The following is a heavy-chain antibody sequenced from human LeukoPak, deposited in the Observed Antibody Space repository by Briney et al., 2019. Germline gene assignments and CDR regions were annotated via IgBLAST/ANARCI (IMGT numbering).Heavy chain of an antibody. V-gene: IGHV3-23*01. CDR1: GFTFSSYA. D-gene: IGHD6-13*01. J-gene: IGHJ4*02. CDR3: AKDIIAAALFDY. CDR2: ISGSGGST. Sequence: QPGGALRLSCAASGFTFSSYAMSWVRQAPGKGLEWVSAISGSGGSTYYADSVKGRFTISRDNSKNTLYLQMNSLRAEDTAVYSCAKDIIAAALFDYWGQGTLVTVSS.